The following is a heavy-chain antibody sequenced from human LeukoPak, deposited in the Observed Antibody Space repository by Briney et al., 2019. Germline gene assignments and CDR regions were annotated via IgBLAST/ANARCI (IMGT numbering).Heavy chain of an antibody. Sequence: GGSLRLSCAASGFTFDEYTMHWVRQVPGKGLECVSLINWDGGSTYYADSVKGRFTISRDNSKNSLYLQMNSLRTADTALYYCGRDLGEPRSSGWHGVDYWGQGTLVTVSS. D-gene: IGHD6-19*01. CDR1: GFTFDEYT. CDR3: GRDLGEPRSSGWHGVDY. V-gene: IGHV3-43*01. J-gene: IGHJ4*02. CDR2: INWDGGST.